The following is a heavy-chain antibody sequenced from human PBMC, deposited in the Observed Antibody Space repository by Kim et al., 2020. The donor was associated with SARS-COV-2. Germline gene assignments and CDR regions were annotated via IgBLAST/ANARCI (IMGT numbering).Heavy chain of an antibody. CDR1: GDRVSSNSAA. Sequence: SQTLSLTCAISGDRVSSNSAAWNWIRQSPSRGLEWLGRTYYRSKWYNDYAVSVKGRITINPDTSQNQFSLHLNSVTPEATAVYYCARYYYGSGTSWGQGTLVTVSS. CDR3: ARYYYGSGTS. J-gene: IGHJ5*02. V-gene: IGHV6-1*01. D-gene: IGHD3-10*01. CDR2: TYYRSKWYN.